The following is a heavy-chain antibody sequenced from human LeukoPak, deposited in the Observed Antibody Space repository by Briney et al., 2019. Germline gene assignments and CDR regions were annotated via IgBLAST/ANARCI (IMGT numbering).Heavy chain of an antibody. CDR1: GFTFSSYW. J-gene: IGHJ4*02. Sequence: QPGGSLRLSCAASGFTFSSYWMNWVRQVPGKGLEWVANIKQDGSEKNYVDSVKGRFTISRDNAKNSLHLQMNSLRAEDTAVYYCAREGYSYAYYFDYWGQGTLVILSS. CDR2: IKQDGSEK. V-gene: IGHV3-7*01. D-gene: IGHD5-18*01. CDR3: AREGYSYAYYFDY.